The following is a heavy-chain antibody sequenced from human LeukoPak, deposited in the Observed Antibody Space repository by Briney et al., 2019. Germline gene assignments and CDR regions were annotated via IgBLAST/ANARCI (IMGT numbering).Heavy chain of an antibody. Sequence: GGSLRLSCTASGFTFSNYGMHWVRQAPGKGLEWVAFIRYDGSNKYYADSVKGRFTISRDNSKNTLYLQMNSLRAEDTAVYYCARARKPVVRNYYDSSGYYYFDYWGQGTLVTVSS. J-gene: IGHJ4*02. D-gene: IGHD3-22*01. CDR2: IRYDGSNK. CDR1: GFTFSNYG. CDR3: ARARKPVVRNYYDSSGYYYFDY. V-gene: IGHV3-30*02.